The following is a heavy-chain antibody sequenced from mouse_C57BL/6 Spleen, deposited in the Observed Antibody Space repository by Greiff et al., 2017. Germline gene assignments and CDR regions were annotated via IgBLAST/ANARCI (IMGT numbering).Heavy chain of an antibody. J-gene: IGHJ4*01. CDR1: GYTFTDYN. CDR3: AREDWDGYAMDY. D-gene: IGHD4-1*01. Sequence: EVKLMESGPELVKPGASVKMSCKASGYTFTDYNMHWVKQSHGKSLEWIGYINPNNGGTSYNQKFKGKATLTVNKSSSTAYMELRSLTSEDSAVYYCAREDWDGYAMDYWGQGTSVTVSS. V-gene: IGHV1-22*01. CDR2: INPNNGGT.